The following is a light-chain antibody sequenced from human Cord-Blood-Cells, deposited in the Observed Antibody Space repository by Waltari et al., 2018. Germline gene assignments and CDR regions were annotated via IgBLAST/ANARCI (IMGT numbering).Light chain of an antibody. J-gene: IGKJ2*03. CDR3: QQSYSTPYS. CDR2: AAP. Sequence: DIQMTQTQSSLSASVGDRVTITCRASQSISSYLNWYQQKPGKAPKLLIYAAPSLQSGVPSRFSGSGSGTDFTLTISSLQPEDFATYYCQQSYSTPYSFGQGTKLEIK. V-gene: IGKV1-39*01. CDR1: QSISSY.